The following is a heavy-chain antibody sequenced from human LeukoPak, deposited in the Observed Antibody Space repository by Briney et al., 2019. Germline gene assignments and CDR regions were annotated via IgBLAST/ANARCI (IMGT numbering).Heavy chain of an antibody. CDR2: ISGSGGST. J-gene: IGHJ4*02. D-gene: IGHD6-13*01. V-gene: IGHV3-23*01. CDR1: GFTFSSYG. CDR3: AKDTGSSWYFWTGYYFDY. Sequence: GGTLRLSCAASGFTFSSYGMSWVRQAPEKGLEWVSGISGSGGSTYYADSVKGRFTISRDNFKNTLYLQMNSLRAEDTAVYYCAKDTGSSWYFWTGYYFDYWGQGTLVTVSS.